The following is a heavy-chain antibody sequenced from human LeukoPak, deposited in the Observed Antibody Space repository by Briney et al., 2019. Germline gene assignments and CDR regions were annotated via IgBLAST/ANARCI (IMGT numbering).Heavy chain of an antibody. D-gene: IGHD6-25*01. CDR2: MNPNSGNT. Sequence: GASVKVSFKASGYTFTSYDINWVRQATGQGLGLEWMGWMNPNSGNTVYAQKFQGRVTMTRNTSISTAYMELSSLRSEDTAVYYCARKSSSGSGWNAFDIWGQGTMVTVSS. J-gene: IGHJ3*02. V-gene: IGHV1-8*01. CDR3: ARKSSSGSGWNAFDI. CDR1: GYTFTSYD.